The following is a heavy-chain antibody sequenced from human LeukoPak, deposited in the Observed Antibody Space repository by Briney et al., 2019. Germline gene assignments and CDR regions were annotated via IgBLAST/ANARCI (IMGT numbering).Heavy chain of an antibody. CDR1: GFTFSSYW. J-gene: IGHJ4*02. V-gene: IGHV3-7*01. CDR2: IKQDGSEK. CDR3: AKDRTSEVGATATDYFDY. Sequence: PGGSLRLSCAASGFTFSSYWMSWVRQAPGKGLEWVANIKQDGSEKYYVDSVKGRFTISRDNAKNSLYLQMNSLRAEDTAVYYCAKDRTSEVGATATDYFDYWGQGTLVTVSS. D-gene: IGHD1-26*01.